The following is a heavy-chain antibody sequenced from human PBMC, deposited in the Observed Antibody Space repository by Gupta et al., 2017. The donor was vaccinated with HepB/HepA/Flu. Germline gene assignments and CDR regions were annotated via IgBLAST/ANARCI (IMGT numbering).Heavy chain of an antibody. CDR2: TYYRSKWYN. V-gene: IGHV6-1*01. CDR3: ARAGYCGGDCGWFDP. D-gene: IGHD2-21*02. J-gene: IGHJ5*02. CDR1: GDSVPSNSAH. Sequence: QVQLQQSGPGLVKPSQTLSLTCAISGDSVPSNSAHWNWIRQSPSRDLEWMGRTYYRSKWYNDYAVSVKSRITINPDTSKNQFSLQLNSVTPEYTAVYYCARAGYCGGDCGWFDPWGQGTLVTVSS.